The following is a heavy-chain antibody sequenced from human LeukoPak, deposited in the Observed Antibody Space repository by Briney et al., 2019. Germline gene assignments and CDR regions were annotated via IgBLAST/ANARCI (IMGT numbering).Heavy chain of an antibody. CDR2: ISGNGYKI. D-gene: IGHD2-21*01. Sequence: GGSLRLSCAASGFDFGSYAMSWVRQAPGKGLEWVSAISGNGYKIYYADSVKGRFTFSRGNSRNTLFLQMNSLRAEDTAVYYCAKDRAYAFDCWGQGTLVTVSS. CDR1: GFDFGSYA. CDR3: AKDRAYAFDC. J-gene: IGHJ5*01. V-gene: IGHV3-23*01.